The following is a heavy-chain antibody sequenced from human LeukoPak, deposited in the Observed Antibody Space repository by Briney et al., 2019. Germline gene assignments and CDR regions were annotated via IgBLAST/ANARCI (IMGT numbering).Heavy chain of an antibody. J-gene: IGHJ5*02. CDR1: GFTFSDYY. CDR3: ARFDGSGSREVVDP. V-gene: IGHV3-11*06. CDR2: ISSSSSYT. Sequence: GGSLRLSCAASGFTFSDYYMSWIRQAPGKGLEWVSYISSSSSYTNYADSVKGRFTISRDNAKNSLYLQMNSLRAEDTAVYYCARFDGSGSREVVDPWGQGTMVTVSS. D-gene: IGHD3-10*01.